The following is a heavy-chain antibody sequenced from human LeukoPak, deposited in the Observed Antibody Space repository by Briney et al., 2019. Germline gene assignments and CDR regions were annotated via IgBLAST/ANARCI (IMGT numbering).Heavy chain of an antibody. CDR3: ARDLIASIPGSFDL. D-gene: IGHD3-22*01. CDR1: GFTVSTNC. J-gene: IGHJ2*01. V-gene: IGHV3-53*01. CDR2: ICSGGST. Sequence: GGSLRLSCAASGFTVSTNCMNWVRPGPGKGLEWVSVICSGGSTYYADSVKGRFTISRDNSKSTLYLEMNSLRAEDTAVYYCARDLIASIPGSFDLWGRGTLVTVSS.